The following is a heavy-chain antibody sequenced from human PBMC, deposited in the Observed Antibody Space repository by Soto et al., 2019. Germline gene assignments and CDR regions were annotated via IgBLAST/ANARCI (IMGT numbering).Heavy chain of an antibody. Sequence: QVQLVQSGAEVKKPGASVKVSCKASGYTFTSYGISWVRQAPGQGLEWMGWISAYNGNTNYAQKLQGRVTMTTDTSTRTAYMELRCLRSDDTAVYFCGGAAQPHYFDYWGQGTLVTVSS. V-gene: IGHV1-18*01. CDR2: ISAYNGNT. J-gene: IGHJ4*02. D-gene: IGHD2-15*01. CDR1: GYTFTSYG. CDR3: GGAAQPHYFDY.